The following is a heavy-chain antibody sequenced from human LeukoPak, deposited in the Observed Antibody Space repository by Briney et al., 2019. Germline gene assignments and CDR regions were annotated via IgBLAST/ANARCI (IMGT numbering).Heavy chain of an antibody. D-gene: IGHD6-13*01. CDR1: GYAFPHYG. V-gene: IGHV1-3*01. J-gene: IGHJ4*02. Sequence: ASVKVSCKASGYAFPHYGVQWVRQAPGQTLEWMGWINAGDGDDTKYSQKFQARLTMTTDTSATTVYMELNSLRSEDTAVYYCARSGSNWSCDSWGQGTLVTVSS. CDR3: ARSGSNWSCDS. CDR2: INAGDGDDT.